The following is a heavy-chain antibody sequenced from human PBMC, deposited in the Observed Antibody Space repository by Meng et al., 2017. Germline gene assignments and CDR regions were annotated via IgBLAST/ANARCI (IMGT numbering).Heavy chain of an antibody. CDR1: GFTFSSYA. J-gene: IGHJ6*02. D-gene: IGHD3-22*01. Sequence: GESLKISCAASGFTFSSYAMHWVRQAPGKGLEWVAVISYDGSNKYYADSVKGRFTISRDNSKNTLYLQMNSLRAEDTAVYYCARGSVVIRAELSYYGMDVWGQGTTVTVSS. CDR3: ARGSVVIRAELSYYGMDV. CDR2: ISYDGSNK. V-gene: IGHV3-30*04.